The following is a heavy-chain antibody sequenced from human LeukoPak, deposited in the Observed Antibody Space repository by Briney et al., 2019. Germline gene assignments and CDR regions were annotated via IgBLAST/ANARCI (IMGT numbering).Heavy chain of an antibody. CDR2: IKHDGSEK. J-gene: IGHJ4*02. V-gene: IGHV3-7*01. Sequence: GGSLRLSCVVSGFNFSNYWLNRVRQAPGKGLEWVANIKHDGSEKYYVDSVKGRFSISRDNAKKSLDLQMNSLRAEDTAVYYCARALSHCLDYWGQGTLVTVSS. CDR1: GFNFSNYW. D-gene: IGHD3-16*01. CDR3: ARALSHCLDY.